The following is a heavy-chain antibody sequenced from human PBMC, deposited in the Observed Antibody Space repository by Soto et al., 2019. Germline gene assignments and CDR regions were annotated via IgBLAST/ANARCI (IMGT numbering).Heavy chain of an antibody. V-gene: IGHV3-30*03. D-gene: IGHD6-13*01. J-gene: IGHJ1*01. CDR2: ISFDGSKK. CDR3: ARFLDGSSSWYSTPIF. CDR1: GFTFSRYG. Sequence: QVQVVESGGGVVQPGGSLTLSCAASGFTFSRYGIHWVRQAPGKGLEWLAVISFDGSKKDYADSVKGRFTSSRDNSENTVFLQMNSVRTEDTAVYYCARFLDGSSSWYSTPIFCGQGSLVTVSS.